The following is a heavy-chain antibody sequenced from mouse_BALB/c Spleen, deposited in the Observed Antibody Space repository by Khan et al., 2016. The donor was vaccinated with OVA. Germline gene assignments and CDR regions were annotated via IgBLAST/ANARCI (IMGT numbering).Heavy chain of an antibody. V-gene: IGHV2-6-7*01. CDR3: ARELRLGGFAF. D-gene: IGHD1-2*01. J-gene: IGHJ3*01. Sequence: VQLQESGPGLVAPSQSLSITCTVSGFSLTGYGVNWVRQPPGKGLEWLGMIWGDGSTDCNSVLKSRLSITKDNSKSQVFLKMNSLQTDDTARYYCARELRLGGFAFWGQGTLVTVSA. CDR1: GFSLTGYG. CDR2: IWGDGST.